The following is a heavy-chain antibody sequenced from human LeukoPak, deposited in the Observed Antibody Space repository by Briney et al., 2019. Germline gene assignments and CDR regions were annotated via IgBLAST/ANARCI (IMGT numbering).Heavy chain of an antibody. J-gene: IGHJ4*02. CDR3: AKGGGYYDSSGHYYKAFDY. CDR2: ISGSGGST. CDR1: GFTFSSYA. Sequence: GGSLRLSCAASGFTFSSYAMSWVRQAPGKGLEWVSAISGSGGSTYYADSVKGRFTISRDNSKNTLYLQMNSLRAEDTAVYYCAKGGGYYDSSGHYYKAFDYWGQGTLVTVSS. V-gene: IGHV3-23*01. D-gene: IGHD3-22*01.